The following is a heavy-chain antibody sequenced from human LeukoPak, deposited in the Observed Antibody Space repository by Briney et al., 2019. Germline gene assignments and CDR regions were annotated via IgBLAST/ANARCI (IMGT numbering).Heavy chain of an antibody. CDR2: INPNSGFT. J-gene: IGHJ4*02. CDR3: ARDEWSDY. Sequence: ASVKVSCKASGYTFTGYYVHWLRQAPGQGLEWMGWINPNSGFTNYAQKFQDRVTMTSDTSTNTAYMELSRLKSDDTAVYYCARDEWSDYWGQGTLVTVSS. V-gene: IGHV1-2*02. CDR1: GYTFTGYY. D-gene: IGHD2-8*01.